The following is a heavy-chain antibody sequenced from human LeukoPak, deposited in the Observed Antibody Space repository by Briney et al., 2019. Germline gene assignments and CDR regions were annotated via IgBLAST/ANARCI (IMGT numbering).Heavy chain of an antibody. Sequence: KASETLSLTCTGSGGSMTDQYRSWIRQPPGKALEWVGYIYYSGRTDYNPSLKSRVTMSEDTSKNQFSLILSSVTAADTAVYYCARGGVGARYTYFDTWGQGILVIVS. V-gene: IGHV4-59*11. J-gene: IGHJ4*02. CDR3: ARGGVGARYTYFDT. D-gene: IGHD1-26*01. CDR2: IYYSGRT. CDR1: GGSMTDQY.